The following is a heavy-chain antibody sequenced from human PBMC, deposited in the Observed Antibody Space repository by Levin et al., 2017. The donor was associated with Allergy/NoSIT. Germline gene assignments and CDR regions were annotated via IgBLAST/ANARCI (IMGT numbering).Heavy chain of an antibody. J-gene: IGHJ4*02. CDR2: ISSSSSYT. CDR3: ARGGYIAAGGFDY. D-gene: IGHD6-13*01. Sequence: GESLKISCAASGFTFSDYYMSWIRQAPGKGLEWVSYISSSSSYTNYADSVKGRFTISRDNAKNSLYLQMNSLRAEDTAVYYCARGGYIAAGGFDYWGQGTLVTVSS. CDR1: GFTFSDYY. V-gene: IGHV3-11*05.